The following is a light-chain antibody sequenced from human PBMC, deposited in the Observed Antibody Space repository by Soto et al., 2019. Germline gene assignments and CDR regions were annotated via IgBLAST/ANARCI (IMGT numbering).Light chain of an antibody. CDR3: QQYHIRPYT. CDR2: DTS. J-gene: IGKJ2*01. V-gene: IGKV3-15*01. Sequence: IVLTQSPATLSVSPGERVTLSCRASQSVSSLLAWYQQKPRQAPTLLMYDTSTRATGINARFSGSGSGTDFTLTIISLQSEDLAIYYCQQYHIRPYTFGQGTKVDIK. CDR1: QSVSSL.